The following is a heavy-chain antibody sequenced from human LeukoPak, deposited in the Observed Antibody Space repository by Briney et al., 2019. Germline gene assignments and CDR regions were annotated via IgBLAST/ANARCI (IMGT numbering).Heavy chain of an antibody. CDR1: GGTFSSYA. D-gene: IGHD3-22*01. J-gene: IGHJ4*02. CDR3: ASFDSSGYRSSFDY. Sequence: GASVKVSCKASGGTFSSYAISWVRQAPGQGLEWVGRIIPIFGTANYAQKFQGRVTITTDESTSTAYMELSSLRSEDTAVYYCASFDSSGYRSSFDYWGQGTLVTVSS. CDR2: IIPIFGTA. V-gene: IGHV1-69*05.